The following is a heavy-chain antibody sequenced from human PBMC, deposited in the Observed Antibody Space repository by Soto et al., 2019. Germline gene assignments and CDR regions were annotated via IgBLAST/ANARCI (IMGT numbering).Heavy chain of an antibody. J-gene: IGHJ5*02. CDR3: AKAERKDIVFNWFDP. CDR1: GFTFSSYA. CDR2: ISGSGGST. D-gene: IGHD2-15*01. V-gene: IGHV3-23*01. Sequence: GGSLRLSCAASGFTFSSYAMSWVRQAPGKGLEWVSAISGSGGSTYYADSVKGRFTISRDNSKNTLYLQMNSLRAEDTAVYYCAKAERKDIVFNWFDPWGQGTLVTVSS.